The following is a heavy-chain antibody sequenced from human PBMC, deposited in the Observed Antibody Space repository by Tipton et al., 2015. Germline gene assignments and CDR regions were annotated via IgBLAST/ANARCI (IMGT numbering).Heavy chain of an antibody. CDR2: IYPGDSET. J-gene: IGHJ4*02. Sequence: QLVQAGAEVKKPGESLKISCKGSGYIVTSFWIGWVRQTPGKGLEWMGSIYPGDSETRYNPSFHGLVTISADQSITTAYLQWRSLKAADTAMYYCVRRARRVGSHSYPYYFDYWGQGTLVPVSS. CDR1: GYIVTSFW. D-gene: IGHD1-26*01. CDR3: VRRARRVGSHSYPYYFDY. V-gene: IGHV5-51*01.